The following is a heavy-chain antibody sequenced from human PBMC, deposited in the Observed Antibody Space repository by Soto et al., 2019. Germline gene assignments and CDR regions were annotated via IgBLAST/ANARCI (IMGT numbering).Heavy chain of an antibody. Sequence: ASVKVSCKASGYTFTGYYMHWVRQAPGQGREWMGWINPNSGGTNYAQKFQGRVTMTRDTSISTAYMELSRRRSDDTAVYYCARDNGYGGFDYWGQGTLVTVSS. J-gene: IGHJ4*02. CDR2: INPNSGGT. CDR3: ARDNGYGGFDY. V-gene: IGHV1-2*02. D-gene: IGHD3-16*01. CDR1: GYTFTGYY.